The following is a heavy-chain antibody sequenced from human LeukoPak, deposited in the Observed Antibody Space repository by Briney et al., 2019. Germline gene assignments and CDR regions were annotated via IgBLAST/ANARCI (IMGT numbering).Heavy chain of an antibody. D-gene: IGHD6-19*01. V-gene: IGHV1-3*01. CDR1: GYTFTSYA. Sequence: PLASVQVSCQASGYTFTSYAMHWVRQAPGQRLEWMGWINAGNGNTKYSQKFQGRVTITRDTSASTAYMVLSSLRSEDTAVYYCARSNRRALAVAGLCFDYWGQGTLVTVSS. CDR3: ARSNRRALAVAGLCFDY. CDR2: INAGNGNT. J-gene: IGHJ4*02.